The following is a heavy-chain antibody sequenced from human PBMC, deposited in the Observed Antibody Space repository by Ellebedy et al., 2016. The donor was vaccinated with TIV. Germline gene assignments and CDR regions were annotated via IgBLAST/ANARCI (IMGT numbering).Heavy chain of an antibody. CDR1: GYTFTSFG. Sequence: AASVKVSCKASGYTFTSFGISWVRQPPGQGLEWTGWISAYNGDSNYAQTCQGRVTMTTDRYTTQAYMELRSLTSDDTAVYFCVRTGGRRRWYEAEDYWGQGTLVNVSS. CDR2: ISAYNGDS. V-gene: IGHV1-18*04. J-gene: IGHJ4*02. CDR3: VRTGGRRRWYEAEDY. D-gene: IGHD6-13*01.